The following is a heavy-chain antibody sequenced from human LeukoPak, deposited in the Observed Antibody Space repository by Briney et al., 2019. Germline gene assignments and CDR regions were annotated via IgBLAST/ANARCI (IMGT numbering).Heavy chain of an antibody. D-gene: IGHD3-10*01. CDR2: IKQDGSEK. CDR1: GFIFSSYW. V-gene: IGHV3-7*01. J-gene: IGHJ6*03. Sequence: GGSLRLSCAASGFIFSSYWMSWVRQAPGKGLEWVANIKQDGSEKYYVDSVKGRFTISRDNAKNSLYLQMNSLRAEDTAVYYCARDHVLLWFGELYYYYMDVWGKGTTVTISS. CDR3: ARDHVLLWFGELYYYYMDV.